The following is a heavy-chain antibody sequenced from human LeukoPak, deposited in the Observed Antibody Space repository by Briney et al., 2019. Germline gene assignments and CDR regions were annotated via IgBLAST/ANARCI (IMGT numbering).Heavy chain of an antibody. Sequence: SETLSLTCTVSDDSISTNSYYWSWIRQPPGKGLECIGTLHFSGTPYYSPSLNSRVSISVDTSKKQFSLKLRSVTATDTAVYYCTRGRDPYKVGNFWGQGTLVTVPS. CDR1: DDSISTNSYY. V-gene: IGHV4-39*01. CDR3: TRGRDPYKVGNF. J-gene: IGHJ4*02. CDR2: LHFSGTP. D-gene: IGHD5-24*01.